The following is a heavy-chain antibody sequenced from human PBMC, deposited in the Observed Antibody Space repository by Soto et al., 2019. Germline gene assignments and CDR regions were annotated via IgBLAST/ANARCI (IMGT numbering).Heavy chain of an antibody. CDR2: ISWNSNSI. V-gene: IGHV3-9*01. J-gene: IGHJ4*02. CDR3: ANNLPHEY. CDR1: GFTFDDYA. Sequence: PGGSLRLSCAASGFTFDDYAMHWVRQGPGKGLEWVAGISWNSNSIGYADSVKGRFTISRDNAENSLFLQMNSLRVEDTALYYCANNLPHEYWGRGTLVTVSS.